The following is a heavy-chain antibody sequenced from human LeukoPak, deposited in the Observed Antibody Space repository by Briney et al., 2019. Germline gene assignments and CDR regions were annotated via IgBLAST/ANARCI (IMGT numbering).Heavy chain of an antibody. D-gene: IGHD2-2*01. V-gene: IGHV3-21*01. Sequence: GGSLRLSCAASGFTFSSYSMNWVRQAPGKGLEWVSSISSSSSYIYYADSVKGRFTISRDNAKNSIYLQMNSLRAEDTAVYYCARGGGYCSSTSCLYFDYWGQGTLVTVSS. J-gene: IGHJ4*02. CDR2: ISSSSSYI. CDR1: GFTFSSYS. CDR3: ARGGGYCSSTSCLYFDY.